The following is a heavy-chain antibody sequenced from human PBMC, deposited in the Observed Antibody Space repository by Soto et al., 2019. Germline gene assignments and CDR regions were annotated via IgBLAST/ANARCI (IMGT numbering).Heavy chain of an antibody. CDR3: TTVRITMVRGVIKTINMDV. V-gene: IGHV3-15*07. J-gene: IGHJ6*02. Sequence: EVQLVESGGGLVKPGGSLRLSCAASGFTFSNAWMNWVRQAPGKGLEWVGRIKSKTDGGTTDYAAPVKGRFTISRDDSKNTMYLQMNSLKTEDTAVYYCTTVRITMVRGVIKTINMDVWGQGTTVTVSS. CDR2: IKSKTDGGTT. D-gene: IGHD3-10*01. CDR1: GFTFSNAW.